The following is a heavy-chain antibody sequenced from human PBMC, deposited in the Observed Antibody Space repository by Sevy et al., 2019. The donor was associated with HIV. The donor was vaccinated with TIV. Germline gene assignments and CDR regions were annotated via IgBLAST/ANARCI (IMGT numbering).Heavy chain of an antibody. Sequence: ASVKVSCKTSGYTFTDYYIHWVRQAPGQGLEWMGVIYPSGGGTTYAQRFQGRVTMTRDTSSGTVDMELTSLGSEDTAMYYCARVLTRYESSGYYYYWGQGTLVTVSS. CDR2: IYPSGGGT. CDR3: ARVLTRYESSGYYYY. V-gene: IGHV1-46*01. J-gene: IGHJ4*02. D-gene: IGHD3-22*01. CDR1: GYTFTDYY.